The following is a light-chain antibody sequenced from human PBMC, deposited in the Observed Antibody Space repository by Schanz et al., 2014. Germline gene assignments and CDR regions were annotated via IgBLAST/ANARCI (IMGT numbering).Light chain of an antibody. V-gene: IGLV2-23*03. CDR3: CSYAGISNFAV. CDR1: SSDVGSYEY. Sequence: QSALTQPASMSGSPGQSINISCTGTSSDVGSYEYVSWYQQHPGQAPKLMIFEGSKRPSGISPRFAGSKSGNTASLTISGLQVEDDAFYYCCSYAGISNFAVFGGGTKLTVL. CDR2: EGS. J-gene: IGLJ3*02.